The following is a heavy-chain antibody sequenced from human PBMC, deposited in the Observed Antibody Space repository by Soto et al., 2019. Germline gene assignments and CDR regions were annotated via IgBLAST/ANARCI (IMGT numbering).Heavy chain of an antibody. CDR2: ISSSGSTI. CDR3: ARDISRATKTSGYLDY. J-gene: IGHJ4*02. Sequence: PGGSLRLSCAASGFTFSSYEMNWVRQAPGKGLEWVSYISSSGSTIYYADSVKGRFTISRDNAKNSLYLQMNSLRAEDTAVYYCARDISRATKTSGYLDYWGQGTLVTVSS. CDR1: GFTFSSYE. D-gene: IGHD3-3*01. V-gene: IGHV3-48*03.